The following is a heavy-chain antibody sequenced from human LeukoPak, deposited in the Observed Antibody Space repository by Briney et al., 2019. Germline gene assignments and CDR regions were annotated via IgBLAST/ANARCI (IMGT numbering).Heavy chain of an antibody. CDR3: ARLRGYYYDSSGSNDAFDI. Sequence: GESLKISCKGSGYSFTSYWIGWVRQMPGKGLAWMGIIYPGDSDTRYSPSFQGQVTISADKSISTAYLQWSSLKASDTAMYYCARLRGYYYDSSGSNDAFDIWGQGTMVTVSS. J-gene: IGHJ3*02. D-gene: IGHD3-22*01. V-gene: IGHV5-51*01. CDR1: GYSFTSYW. CDR2: IYPGDSDT.